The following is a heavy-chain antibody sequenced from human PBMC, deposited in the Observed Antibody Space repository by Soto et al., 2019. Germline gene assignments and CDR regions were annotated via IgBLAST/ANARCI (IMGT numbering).Heavy chain of an antibody. D-gene: IGHD3-10*01. CDR1: GYTFINYY. J-gene: IGHJ4*02. Sequence: ASVKVSCKASGYTFINYYMHWVRQAPGQGLEWVGIINPSGASTTYAQKFQGTVTMTRDTSTSTVYMEMSSLSSEDTAVYYCARVGAWYGEEDYWGLG. CDR2: INPSGAST. CDR3: ARVGAWYGEEDY. V-gene: IGHV1-46*01.